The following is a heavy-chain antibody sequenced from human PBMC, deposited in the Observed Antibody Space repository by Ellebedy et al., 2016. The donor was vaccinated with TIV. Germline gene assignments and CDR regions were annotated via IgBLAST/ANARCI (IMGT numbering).Heavy chain of an antibody. CDR2: ISGHGLTT. CDR3: ARDLGPLAPDY. D-gene: IGHD3-16*01. V-gene: IGHV3-30*13. CDR1: GFIFNSHG. Sequence: GESLKISCAASGFIFNSHGMHWVRQAPGKGLEWVAVISGHGLTTYYADSVKGRFTISRDNSNNSLYLQMDRLRAEDTAVYYCARDLGPLAPDYWGQGTLVTVSS. J-gene: IGHJ4*02.